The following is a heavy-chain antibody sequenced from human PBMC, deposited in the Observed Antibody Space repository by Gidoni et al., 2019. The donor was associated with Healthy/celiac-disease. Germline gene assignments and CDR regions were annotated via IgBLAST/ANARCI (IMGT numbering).Heavy chain of an antibody. V-gene: IGHV3-30-3*01. D-gene: IGHD3-9*01. CDR3: ARDQSYDILTGYVYGMDV. CDR2: ISYDGSNK. Sequence: QVQLVESGGGVVQPGRSLGLSCAPSGSTFGRYALPWVRQAPGKGLEWVAVISYDGSNKYYADSVKGRFTISRDNSKNTLYLQMNSLRAEDTAVYYCARDQSYDILTGYVYGMDVWGQGTTVTVSS. CDR1: GSTFGRYA. J-gene: IGHJ6*02.